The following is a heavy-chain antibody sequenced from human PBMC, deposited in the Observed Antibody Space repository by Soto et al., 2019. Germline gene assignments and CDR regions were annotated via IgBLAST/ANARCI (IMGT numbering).Heavy chain of an antibody. V-gene: IGHV1-2*04. J-gene: IGHJ3*02. Sequence: GASVKVCCKASGYTFTGYYRHWVRQAPGQGLEWMGWINPNSGRTNYAQKFQGWVTMTRDTSISTAYMELSRLRSDDTAVYYCARDRQYYDFWSGYYLRGGAFDIWGQGSMVTVSS. CDR3: ARDRQYYDFWSGYYLRGGAFDI. D-gene: IGHD3-3*01. CDR1: GYTFTGYY. CDR2: INPNSGRT.